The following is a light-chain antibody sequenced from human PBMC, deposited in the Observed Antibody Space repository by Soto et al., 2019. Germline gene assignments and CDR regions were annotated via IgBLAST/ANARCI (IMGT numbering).Light chain of an antibody. V-gene: IGKV1-5*03. CDR1: QSINSW. Sequence: DIQMTQSPSTLSASVGDRVTITCRASQSINSWLAWYQHKPGKAPKLLIYKASSLESGVPSRFSGSGSGTEFTLTISSLQPDDFAAYYCQQYEIYPITFGQGTRLEIK. CDR3: QQYEIYPIT. CDR2: KAS. J-gene: IGKJ5*01.